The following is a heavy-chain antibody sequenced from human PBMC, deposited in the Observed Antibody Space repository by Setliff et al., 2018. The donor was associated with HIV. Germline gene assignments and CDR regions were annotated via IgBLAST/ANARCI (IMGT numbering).Heavy chain of an antibody. J-gene: IGHJ4*02. D-gene: IGHD6-19*01. Sequence: GSLRLSCAASGFILSDYFMSWIRQAPGKGLEWVSCISSAGSTIYYGDSVKGRFTISRDSAKNSLSLQMNSLRVEDAAVYFCARVIAVAGTMGYYLDSWGQGTLVTVSS. CDR3: ARVIAVAGTMGYYLDS. CDR1: GFILSDYF. V-gene: IGHV3-11*04. CDR2: ISSAGSTI.